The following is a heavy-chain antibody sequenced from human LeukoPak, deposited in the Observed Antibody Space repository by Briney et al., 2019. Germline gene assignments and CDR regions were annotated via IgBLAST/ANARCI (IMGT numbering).Heavy chain of an antibody. CDR3: ARGGPRLVMFGEIDY. J-gene: IGHJ4*02. D-gene: IGHD3-10*02. Sequence: SETLSLTCAVYGGSFSGYYWSWIRQPPGKGLEWIGEINHSGSTNYNPSLKSRVTISVDTSKNQFSLKLSSVTAADTAVYYCARGGPRLVMFGEIDYWGQGTLVTVSS. CDR1: GGSFSGYY. CDR2: INHSGST. V-gene: IGHV4-34*01.